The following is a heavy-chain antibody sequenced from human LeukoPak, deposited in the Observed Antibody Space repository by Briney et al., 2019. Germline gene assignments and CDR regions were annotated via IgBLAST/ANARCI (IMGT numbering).Heavy chain of an antibody. J-gene: IGHJ4*02. CDR3: ARARKSGAETNYYDSSGSFDY. V-gene: IGHV4-38-2*02. CDR1: GYSISSGYY. CDR2: IYYSGST. D-gene: IGHD3-22*01. Sequence: SETLSLTCTVSGYSISSGYYWGWIRQPPGKGLEWIGSIYYSGSTYYNPSLKSRVTISVDTSKNQFSLKLSSVTAADTAVYYCARARKSGAETNYYDSSGSFDYWGQGTLVTVSS.